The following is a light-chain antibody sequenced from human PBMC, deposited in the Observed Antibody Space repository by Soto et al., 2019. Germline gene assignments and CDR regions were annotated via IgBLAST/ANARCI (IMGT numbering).Light chain of an antibody. V-gene: IGKV1-9*01. Sequence: DIQLTQSPSFLSASVGDRVTITCRASQGISSYLTWYQQKPGKAPKLLIYGASTLQSGVPSRFSGSGSATELTLTISSLQPEDFATYYCQQLNSYPITFGQGTRLAI. CDR1: QGISSY. J-gene: IGKJ5*01. CDR2: GAS. CDR3: QQLNSYPIT.